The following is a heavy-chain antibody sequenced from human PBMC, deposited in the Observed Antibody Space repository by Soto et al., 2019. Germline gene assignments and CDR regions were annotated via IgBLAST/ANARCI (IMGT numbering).Heavy chain of an antibody. J-gene: IGHJ4*02. V-gene: IGHV3-30-3*01. Sequence: QVQLVESGGGVVQPGRSLRLSCAASGFTLSSYSMHWVRQAPGKGLEWVGVISYDGNKKYYRDSVKGRFSISRDTSNNTVYLQMNSLRPDDTAVYYCARSVAVAGLDYWGQGTLVTVSS. CDR3: ARSVAVAGLDY. D-gene: IGHD6-19*01. CDR1: GFTLSSYS. CDR2: ISYDGNKK.